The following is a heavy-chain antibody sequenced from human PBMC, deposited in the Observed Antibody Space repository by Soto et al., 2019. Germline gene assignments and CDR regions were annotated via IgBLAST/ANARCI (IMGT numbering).Heavy chain of an antibody. J-gene: IGHJ3*02. D-gene: IGHD3-10*01. CDR3: AREALLWFGESTDAFDI. Sequence: TLSLTCTVSGGSISSGDYYWSWIRQPPGKGLEWIGYIYYSGCTYYNPSLKSRVTISVDTSKNQFSLKLSSVTAADTAVYYCAREALLWFGESTDAFDIWGQGTMVTVS. V-gene: IGHV4-30-4*01. CDR2: IYYSGCT. CDR1: GGSISSGDYY.